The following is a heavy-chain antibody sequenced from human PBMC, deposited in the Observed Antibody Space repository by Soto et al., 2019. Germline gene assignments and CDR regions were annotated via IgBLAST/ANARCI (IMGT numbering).Heavy chain of an antibody. V-gene: IGHV3-23*01. CDR2: ISGSGGST. Sequence: EVQLLESGGGLVQPGGSLRLSCAASGFTFSSYAMSWVRQAPGKGLEWVSAISGSGGSTYYADSVKGRFTISRDKPKNTLYLQMNSLRAEDTALYYCAKGPPVYSCFRAIFDYWGQGPLVTGSS. D-gene: IGHD6-13*01. CDR3: AKGPPVYSCFRAIFDY. J-gene: IGHJ4*02. CDR1: GFTFSSYA.